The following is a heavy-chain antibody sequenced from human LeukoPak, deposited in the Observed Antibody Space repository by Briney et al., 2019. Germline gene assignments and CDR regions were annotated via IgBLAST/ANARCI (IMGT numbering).Heavy chain of an antibody. CDR2: IYYSGST. J-gene: IGHJ3*02. D-gene: IGHD3-22*01. V-gene: IGHV4-31*11. CDR3: AREIERQAGYDSSGYYSTGYAFDI. CDR1: GGSISSGGYY. Sequence: SETLSLTCAVSGGSISSGGYYWSWIRQHPGKGLEWIGYIYYSGSTYYNPSLKSRVTISVDTSKNQFSLKLSSVTAADTAVYYCAREIERQAGYDSSGYYSTGYAFDIWGQGTMVTVSS.